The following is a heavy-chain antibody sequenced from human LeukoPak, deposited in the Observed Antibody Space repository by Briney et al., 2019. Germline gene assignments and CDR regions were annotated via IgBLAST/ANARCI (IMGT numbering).Heavy chain of an antibody. V-gene: IGHV3-11*04. J-gene: IGHJ4*02. Sequence: PGGSLRLSCAASEFTFSDYYMSWIRQAPGKGLEWVSYISSSGGTIYYADSVKARFTTSRDNAKNTVYLQMNSLREEDTAVYYCVRDFRSADYWGQGTLVTVSS. CDR2: ISSSGGTI. CDR1: EFTFSDYY. CDR3: VRDFRSADY.